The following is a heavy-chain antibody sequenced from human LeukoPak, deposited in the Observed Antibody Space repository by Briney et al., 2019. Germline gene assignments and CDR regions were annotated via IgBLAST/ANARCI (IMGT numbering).Heavy chain of an antibody. CDR3: ARGGQLRYFDWSPFDSPSYYYYYMDV. CDR1: GGTFNNYA. D-gene: IGHD3-9*01. J-gene: IGHJ6*03. CDR2: MNPNSGNT. V-gene: IGHV1-8*02. Sequence: GASVKVSCKASGGTFNNYAISWVRQATGQGLEWMGWMNPNSGNTGYAQKFQGRVTMTRNTSISTAYMELSSLRSEDTAVYYCARGGQLRYFDWSPFDSPSYYYYYMDVWGKGTTVTISS.